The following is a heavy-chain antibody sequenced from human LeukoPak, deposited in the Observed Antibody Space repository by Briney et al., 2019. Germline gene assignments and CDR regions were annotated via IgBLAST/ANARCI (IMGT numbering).Heavy chain of an antibody. CDR1: GFSLSTSGGG. Sequence: ESGPTLAKPTQPLTPTCAFSGFSLSTSGGGVGWIRQPPGKALEWLSLIYWDDDKRYSPSLKSRLTITKDTSKNQVVLTMTNMDPVDTATYYCALNSGYASSYWGQGTLVTVSS. V-gene: IGHV2-5*02. CDR2: IYWDDDK. J-gene: IGHJ4*02. CDR3: ALNSGYASSY. D-gene: IGHD5-12*01.